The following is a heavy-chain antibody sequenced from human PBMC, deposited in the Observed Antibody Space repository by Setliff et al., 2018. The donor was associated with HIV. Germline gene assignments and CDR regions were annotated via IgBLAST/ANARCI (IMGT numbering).Heavy chain of an antibody. CDR3: ARVKPHLRRSGSYWIVDY. D-gene: IGHD1-26*01. V-gene: IGHV3-11*04. CDR1: GFIFDDYY. J-gene: IGHJ4*02. CDR2: ISSDDDTK. Sequence: GGSLRLSCAASGFIFDDYYMSWIRQAPGKGLEWISYISSDDDTKYYADSVEGRFTISRDNTKKSLHLQMNSLRVEDTAVYHCARVKPHLRRSGSYWIVDYWGQGTLVTVSS.